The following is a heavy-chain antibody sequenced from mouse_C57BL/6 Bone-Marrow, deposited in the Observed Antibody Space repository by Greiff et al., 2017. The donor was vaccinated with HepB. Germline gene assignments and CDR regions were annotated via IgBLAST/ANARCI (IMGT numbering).Heavy chain of an antibody. CDR2: INPSTGGT. Sequence: VQLKQSGPELVKPGASVKISCKASGYSFTGYYMNWVKQSPEKSLEWIGEINPSTGGTTYNQKFKAKATLTVDKSSSTAYMQLKSLTSEDSAVYYCARDDSWYFDVWGTGTTVTVSS. J-gene: IGHJ1*03. CDR3: ARDDSWYFDV. V-gene: IGHV1-42*01. CDR1: GYSFTGYY. D-gene: IGHD2-4*01.